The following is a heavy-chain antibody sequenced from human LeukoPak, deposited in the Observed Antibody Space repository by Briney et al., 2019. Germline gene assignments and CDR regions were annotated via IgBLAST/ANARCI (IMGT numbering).Heavy chain of an antibody. CDR1: GGPISGYY. CDR3: ARDRCPDYGATSPCFDY. D-gene: IGHD4/OR15-4a*01. J-gene: IGHJ4*02. V-gene: IGHV4-4*07. CDR2: IYTSGST. Sequence: PSETLSLTCTVSGGPISGYYWSWIRQPAGNGLEWIGRIYTSGSTHYNSSLKGRVTMSVDTSKNQFSLKVRSVTAADTAVYYCARDRCPDYGATSPCFDYWGQGTLVTVSS.